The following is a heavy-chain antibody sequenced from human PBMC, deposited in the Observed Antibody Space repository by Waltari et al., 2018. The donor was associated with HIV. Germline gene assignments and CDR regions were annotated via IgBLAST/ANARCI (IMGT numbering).Heavy chain of an antibody. CDR1: GFTFDDYA. CDR2: ISWNSGSI. CDR3: AKGNRAFDI. Sequence: EVQLVESGGGLVQPGRSLRLSCAASGFTFDDYAMHWVRQAPGKGLEWVSGISWNSGSIGYADSVKGLFTISRDNAKNSLYLQMNSLRAEDTALYYCAKGNRAFDIWGQGTMVTVSS. V-gene: IGHV3-9*01. J-gene: IGHJ3*02.